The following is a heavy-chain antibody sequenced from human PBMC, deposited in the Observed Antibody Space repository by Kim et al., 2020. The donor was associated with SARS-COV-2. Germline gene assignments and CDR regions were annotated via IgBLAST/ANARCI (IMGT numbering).Heavy chain of an antibody. CDR2: SGST. Sequence: SGSTNYNPSIKSRVTISVDTSKNQFSLKLNSMPAADTGVYYCARVFRGMDVWGQGTTVIVSS. V-gene: IGHV4-59*01. J-gene: IGHJ6*02. CDR3: ARVFRGMDV. D-gene: IGHD3-10*02.